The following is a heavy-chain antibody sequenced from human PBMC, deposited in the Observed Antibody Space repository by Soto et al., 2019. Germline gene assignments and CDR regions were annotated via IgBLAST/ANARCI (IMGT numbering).Heavy chain of an antibody. CDR2: IYSGGST. CDR3: ARGHYYDSSGYRMYYFDY. CDR1: GFTVSSNY. D-gene: IGHD3-22*01. J-gene: IGHJ4*02. Sequence: GGSLRLSCAASGFTVSSNYMSWVRQAPGKGLEWVSVIYSGGSTYYADSVKGRLTISRDNSKNTLYLQMNSLRAEDTAVYYCARGHYYDSSGYRMYYFDYWGQGTLVTVSS. V-gene: IGHV3-53*01.